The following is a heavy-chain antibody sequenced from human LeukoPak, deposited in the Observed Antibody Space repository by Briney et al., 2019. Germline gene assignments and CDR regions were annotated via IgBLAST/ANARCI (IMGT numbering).Heavy chain of an antibody. CDR1: GFTFSSYS. V-gene: IGHV3-21*01. J-gene: IGHJ4*02. CDR3: ARDPSGWYFVDY. Sequence: GGSLRLSCAASGFTFSSYSMNWVRQAPGKGLEWVSSISSSSSYIYYADSVKGRFTISRDNAKNSLYLQMNSLRAEDTAVYYCARDPSGWYFVDYWGQGTLVTVSS. D-gene: IGHD6-19*01. CDR2: ISSSSSYI.